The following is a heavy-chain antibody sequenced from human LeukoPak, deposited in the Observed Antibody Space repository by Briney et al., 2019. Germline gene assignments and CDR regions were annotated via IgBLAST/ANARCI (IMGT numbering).Heavy chain of an antibody. J-gene: IGHJ6*02. V-gene: IGHV4-59*01. CDR2: ISDSGST. Sequence: PSETLSLTCTVSSVSISTYYWTWIRQPPGKGLEWIGYISDSGSTNYNPSLKSRVTISVDTSKNQLSLKLSSVTAADTAVYFCVRDLVATIDHYYYGMDVWGQGTTVSVSS. D-gene: IGHD5-12*01. CDR3: VRDLVATIDHYYYGMDV. CDR1: SVSISTYY.